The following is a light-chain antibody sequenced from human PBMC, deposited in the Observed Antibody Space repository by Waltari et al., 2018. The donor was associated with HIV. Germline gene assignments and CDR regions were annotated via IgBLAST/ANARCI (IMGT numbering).Light chain of an antibody. V-gene: IGLV2-8*01. J-gene: IGLJ1*01. CDR2: EGS. CDR3: TSYAGSGEYV. Sequence: QSALTQPPSASGSPGQSVTISCTGTSSDVGGYDYVSWYQHHPGKVPRLLMYEGSKRPSGVPDRFSGFKSGNTASLTVSGLQAEDEADYYCTSYAGSGEYVFGTGTKVTVL. CDR1: SSDVGGYDY.